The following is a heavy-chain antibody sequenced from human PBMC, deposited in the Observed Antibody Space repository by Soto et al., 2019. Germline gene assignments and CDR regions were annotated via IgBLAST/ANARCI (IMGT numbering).Heavy chain of an antibody. J-gene: IGHJ4*02. V-gene: IGHV4-4*07. CDR1: GDSMSKYY. CDR2: IYTSGST. CDR3: ARTVGAEYYFDF. D-gene: IGHD1-26*01. Sequence: QVQLQESGPGRVKPSETLSITCPVSGDSMSKYYWSWIRQPAGKGLEWIGRIYTSGSTNYNPSLKSRVNKSIDTSNNHFSLTLKSGTAADAAVYYGARTVGAEYYFDFWGQGALVTVS.